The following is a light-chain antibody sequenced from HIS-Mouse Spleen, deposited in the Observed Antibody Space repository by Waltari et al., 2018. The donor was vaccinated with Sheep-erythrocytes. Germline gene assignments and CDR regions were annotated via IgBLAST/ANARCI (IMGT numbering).Light chain of an antibody. CDR3: QQYDNLPYT. CDR1: QDISNY. CDR2: DAS. V-gene: IGKV1-33*01. Sequence: DIQMIQSPSSLSASVGDRVTITCQASQDISNYLNWYQQKPGKAPKLLIYDASNLETGVPSRFSGSGSGTEFTFTISSLQPEDIATYYCQQYDNLPYTFGQGTKLEIK. J-gene: IGKJ2*01.